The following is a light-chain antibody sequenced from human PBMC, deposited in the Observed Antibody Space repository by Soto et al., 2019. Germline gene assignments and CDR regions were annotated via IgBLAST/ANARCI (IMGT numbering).Light chain of an antibody. J-gene: IGKJ1*01. V-gene: IGKV1-39*01. CDR1: QTIASY. CDR2: AAS. CDR3: HECYGMPWT. Sequence: DIQMTQSLSSLSASVGDRVTITCRASQTIASYVNWYQQKPGKAPKVLIYAASNLQSGVPSRFSRSGSGADFTVTFSSLQTDDVATDYCHECYGMPWTFGQGTKVELK.